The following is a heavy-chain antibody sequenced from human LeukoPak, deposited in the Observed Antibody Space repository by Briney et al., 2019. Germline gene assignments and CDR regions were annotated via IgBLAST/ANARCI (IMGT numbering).Heavy chain of an antibody. CDR1: GFTFSSYS. Sequence: PGGSLRLSCAASGFTFSSYSMNWVRQAPGKGLEWVSYISSSSSTIYYADSVKGRFTISRDNAKNSLFLRMNSLRAEDTAVYYCARVRYYDFWSSYSVDYWGQGTLVTVSS. CDR3: ARVRYYDFWSSYSVDY. D-gene: IGHD3-3*01. J-gene: IGHJ4*02. CDR2: ISSSSSTI. V-gene: IGHV3-48*04.